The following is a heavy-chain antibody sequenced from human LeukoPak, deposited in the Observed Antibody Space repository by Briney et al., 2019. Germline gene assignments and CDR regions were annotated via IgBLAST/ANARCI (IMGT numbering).Heavy chain of an antibody. CDR3: AREVSRITIFGVVMSRNWFDP. CDR2: IIPIFGTA. Sequence: ASVKVSCKASGYTFTSYGISWVRQAPGQGLEWMGGIIPIFGTANYAQKFQGRVTITADESTGTAYVELSSLRSGDTAVYYCAREVSRITIFGVVMSRNWFDPWGQGTLVTVSS. CDR1: GYTFTSYG. J-gene: IGHJ5*02. V-gene: IGHV1-69*13. D-gene: IGHD3-3*01.